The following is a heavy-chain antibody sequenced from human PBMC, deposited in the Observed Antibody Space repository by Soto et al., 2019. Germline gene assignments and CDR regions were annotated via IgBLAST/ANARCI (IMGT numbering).Heavy chain of an antibody. CDR2: ITGSGSQI. D-gene: IGHD2-21*01. J-gene: IGHJ4*02. CDR3: AKDAVYKDGLWLMDQ. CDR1: GFTFSSYG. V-gene: IGHV3-23*01. Sequence: PGGSLRLSCAASGFTFSSYGMTWVRQAPGKGLECVSGITGSGSQIHYADSVKGRFTISKDNSKNTLYLQMDSLRADDTAVYFCAKDAVYKDGLWLMDQWGQGTQVTVSS.